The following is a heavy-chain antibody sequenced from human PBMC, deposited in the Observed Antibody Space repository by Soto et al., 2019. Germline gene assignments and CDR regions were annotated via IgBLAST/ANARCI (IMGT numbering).Heavy chain of an antibody. D-gene: IGHD7-27*01. CDR3: ATNWGSGDIDY. CDR2: IYSGGST. Sequence: EVQLVESGGGLIQPGGSLRLSCAASGFSVSNNYLRWVRQAPGKGLEWVSIIYSGGSTYYADSVKGRFTISRDNSKNTLYLQMNSLRAEDTAVYYCATNWGSGDIDYWGQGTLVTVSS. CDR1: GFSVSNNY. J-gene: IGHJ4*02. V-gene: IGHV3-53*01.